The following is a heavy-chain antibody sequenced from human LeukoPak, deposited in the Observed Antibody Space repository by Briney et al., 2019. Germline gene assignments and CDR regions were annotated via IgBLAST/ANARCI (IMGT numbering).Heavy chain of an antibody. J-gene: IGHJ4*02. CDR1: GFTFSNYV. CDR2: ISHSGGAT. Sequence: GGSLRLSCAVSGFTFSNYVMTWVRQAPGKGLEWVSAISHSGGATYYADSVKGRFTTSRDNSKNTLYLQMHSLRADDTAVYYCAKESDTNLSEVSWGQGALVTVSS. V-gene: IGHV3-23*01. D-gene: IGHD1-14*01. CDR3: AKESDTNLSEVS.